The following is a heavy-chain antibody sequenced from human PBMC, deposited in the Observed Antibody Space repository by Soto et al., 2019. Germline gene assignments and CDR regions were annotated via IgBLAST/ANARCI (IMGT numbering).Heavy chain of an antibody. CDR3: AREIAAARTYYYMDV. CDR1: GGSISSYY. V-gene: IGHV4-59*12. Sequence: SETLSLTCTVSGGSISSYYWSWIRQPPGKGLEWIGYIYYSGSTNYNPSLKSRVTISVDTSKNQLSLKLSSVTAADTAVYYCAREIAAARTYYYMDVWGKGTTVTVSS. D-gene: IGHD6-13*01. CDR2: IYYSGST. J-gene: IGHJ6*03.